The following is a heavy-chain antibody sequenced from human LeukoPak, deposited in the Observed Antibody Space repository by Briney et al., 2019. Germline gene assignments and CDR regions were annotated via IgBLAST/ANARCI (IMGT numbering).Heavy chain of an antibody. D-gene: IGHD6-13*01. Sequence: GGSLRLSCAASGFTFNTYAMSWVRQAPGKGLEWVSAISGSGGSTYYADSVKGRFTISRDNSKNTLYLQMNSLRAEDTAVYYCAKDGTWGSSWHDYWGQGTLVTVSS. CDR3: AKDGTWGSSWHDY. V-gene: IGHV3-23*01. CDR2: ISGSGGST. CDR1: GFTFNTYA. J-gene: IGHJ4*02.